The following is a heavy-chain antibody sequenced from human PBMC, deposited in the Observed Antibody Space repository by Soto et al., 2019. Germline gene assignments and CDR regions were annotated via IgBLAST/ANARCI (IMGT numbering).Heavy chain of an antibody. D-gene: IGHD3-9*01. CDR3: ARIEYYDILTGASTRRYGMDV. J-gene: IGHJ6*02. Sequence: ASVNVSCKSSGYTFTSYCISWVRQAPGQGLECMGWISAYNGNTNYAQKLQGRVTMTTDTSTSTAYMELRSLRSDDTAVYYCARIEYYDILTGASTRRYGMDVWGQGTTVTVSS. V-gene: IGHV1-18*04. CDR2: ISAYNGNT. CDR1: GYTFTSYC.